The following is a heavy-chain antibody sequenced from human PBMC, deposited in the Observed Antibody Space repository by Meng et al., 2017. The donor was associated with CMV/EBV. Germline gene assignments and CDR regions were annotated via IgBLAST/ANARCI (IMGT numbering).Heavy chain of an antibody. D-gene: IGHD2-15*01. V-gene: IGHV3-21*01. Sequence: GGSLRLSCAASGFTFSSYSMNWVRQAPGKGLEWVSSISSSSSYIYYADSVKGRFTISRDNAKNSLYLQMNSLRAEDTAVYYCARAGGVRLLGDALDIWGQGTMVTVSS. CDR3: ARAGGVRLLGDALDI. CDR2: ISSSSSYI. CDR1: GFTFSSYS. J-gene: IGHJ3*02.